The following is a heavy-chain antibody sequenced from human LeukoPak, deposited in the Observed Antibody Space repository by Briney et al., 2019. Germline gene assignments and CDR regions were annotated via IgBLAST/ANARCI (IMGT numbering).Heavy chain of an antibody. Sequence: GRSLRLSCAASGFTFDDYAMHWVRQAPGTSLEWVSGISWNSGSIGYADSVKGRFTISRDNAKNSLYLQMNSLRAEDMALYYCAKGDAPSLQGGVDYWGQGTLVTVSS. J-gene: IGHJ4*02. CDR2: ISWNSGSI. V-gene: IGHV3-9*03. D-gene: IGHD3-16*01. CDR3: AKGDAPSLQGGVDY. CDR1: GFTFDDYA.